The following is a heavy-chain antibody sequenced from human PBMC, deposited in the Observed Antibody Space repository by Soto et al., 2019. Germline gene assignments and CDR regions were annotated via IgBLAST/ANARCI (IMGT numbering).Heavy chain of an antibody. V-gene: IGHV3-21*01. CDR2: INNSSYI. CDR1: GFTFSTYS. D-gene: IGHD2-15*01. CDR3: AREGGYCYGGTCRYFDY. J-gene: IGHJ4*02. Sequence: EVQLVESGGGLVKPGGSLRLSCAASGFTFSTYSMNWVRQAPGKGLEWVSSINNSSYIYYADSVKGRFTISRDDAKNSLYLQMNSLRAGDTAVYYCAREGGYCYGGTCRYFDYWGQGTLVTVSS.